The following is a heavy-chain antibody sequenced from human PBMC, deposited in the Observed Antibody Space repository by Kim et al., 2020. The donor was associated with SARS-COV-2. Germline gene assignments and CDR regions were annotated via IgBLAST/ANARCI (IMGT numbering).Heavy chain of an antibody. CDR1: GGSSTSYY. CDR3: ARDGGWIQRGAFDI. V-gene: IGHV4-59*13. Sequence: SETLSLTCTVSGGSSTSYYWSWIRQPPGKGLEWIWNIYYSGSINYNPSLESRVTISVDTSKNQVSLKVKSVIASDTAVYYCARDGGWIQRGAFDIWGQGT. CDR2: IYYSGSI. J-gene: IGHJ3*02. D-gene: IGHD5-18*01.